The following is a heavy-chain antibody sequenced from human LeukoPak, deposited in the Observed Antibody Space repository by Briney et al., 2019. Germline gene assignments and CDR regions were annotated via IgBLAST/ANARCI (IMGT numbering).Heavy chain of an antibody. J-gene: IGHJ4*02. D-gene: IGHD3-22*01. CDR1: GGSISSSSYY. V-gene: IGHV4-39*07. CDR3: ARETYYYDSSGYSDY. Sequence: SETLSLTCTVSGGSISSSSYYWGWIRQPPGKGLEWIGSIYYSGSTYYNPSLKSRVTISVDTSKNQFSLKLSSVTAADTAVYYCARETYYYDSSGYSDYWGQGTLVTVSS. CDR2: IYYSGST.